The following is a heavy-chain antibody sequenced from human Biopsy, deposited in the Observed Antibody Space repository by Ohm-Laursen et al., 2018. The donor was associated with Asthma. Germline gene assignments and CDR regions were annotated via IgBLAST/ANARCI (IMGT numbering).Heavy chain of an antibody. CDR2: ISPVFGAT. Sequence: GASVKVSCKASGGTFGNYTIRWGRQAPGLGLEWMGGISPVFGATNIAQKFRGRVTISADIFTKTAYLEVSSLRSDDTAVYYLASPSSSREILYYYYNMDIWGQGTTVTV. D-gene: IGHD6-13*01. V-gene: IGHV1-69*06. CDR3: ASPSSSREILYYYYNMDI. J-gene: IGHJ6*02. CDR1: GGTFGNYT.